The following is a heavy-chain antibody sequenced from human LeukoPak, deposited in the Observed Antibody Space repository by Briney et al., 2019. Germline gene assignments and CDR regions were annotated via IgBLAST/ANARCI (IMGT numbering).Heavy chain of an antibody. CDR3: ARRKVYHFDY. CDR2: IYYSGST. J-gene: IGHJ4*02. CDR1: GGSISSSSYY. Sequence: PSETLSLTCTVSGGSISSSSYYWGWIRQPPGKGLEWIGSIYYSGSTYYNPSLKSRVTISVDTSKNQFSLKLSSVTAADTAVYYCARRKVYHFDYWGQGTLVTVSS. V-gene: IGHV4-39*01.